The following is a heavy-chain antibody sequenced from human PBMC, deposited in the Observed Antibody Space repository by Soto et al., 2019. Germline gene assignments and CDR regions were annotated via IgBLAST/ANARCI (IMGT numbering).Heavy chain of an antibody. CDR1: GYTFTSYD. V-gene: IGHV1-8*01. CDR3: AKDKTIWFGELLEGKQGY. J-gene: IGHJ4*02. Sequence: ASVKVSCKASGYTFTSYDINWVRQATGQGLEWMGWMNPNSGNTGYAQKFQGRVTMTRNTSISTAYMELSSLRSEDTAVYYCAKDKTIWFGELLEGKQGYWGQGTLVTVSS. D-gene: IGHD3-10*01. CDR2: MNPNSGNT.